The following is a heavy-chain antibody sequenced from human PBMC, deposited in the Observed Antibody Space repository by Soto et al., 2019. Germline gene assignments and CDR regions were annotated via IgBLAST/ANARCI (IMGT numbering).Heavy chain of an antibody. CDR2: IRGRDSST. J-gene: IGHJ5*01. D-gene: IGHD3-3*01. CDR3: ARDIWSGNYKWFDS. V-gene: IGHV3-23*01. Sequence: EVQLLDSGGGLVQPGGSLRLSCEASGFMFSSYVMSWVRQAPGKGLEWVSAIRGRDSSTYYADSVKGRFTISRDNSMNTVDLHMNSLRAEDTAIYYCARDIWSGNYKWFDSWGQGTLVTVSS. CDR1: GFMFSSYV.